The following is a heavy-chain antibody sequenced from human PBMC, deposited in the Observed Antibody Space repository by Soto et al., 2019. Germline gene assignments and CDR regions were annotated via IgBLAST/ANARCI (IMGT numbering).Heavy chain of an antibody. CDR1: VFTFSSYA. Sequence: GGSLRLSCAASVFTFSSYAMSWVRQAPGKGLEWVSAISGSGGSTYYADSVKGRFTISRDNSKNTLYLQMNSLRAEDTAVYYCAKYGGNSVGCDYWGQGTLVTVSS. D-gene: IGHD2-21*02. CDR2: ISGSGGST. CDR3: AKYGGNSVGCDY. V-gene: IGHV3-23*01. J-gene: IGHJ4*02.